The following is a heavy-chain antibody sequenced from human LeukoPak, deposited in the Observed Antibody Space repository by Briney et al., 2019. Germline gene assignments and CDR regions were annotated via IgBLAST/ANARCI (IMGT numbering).Heavy chain of an antibody. V-gene: IGHV3-23*01. Sequence: GGSLRLSCVASGFTFSTFAMIWVRQPPGKGLEWVSSIFPSGGEIHYADSVRGRFTISRDNSKNTLYLQMNSLRAEDTAVYYCAKGSYYDSSGYFYWGQGTLVTVSS. CDR1: GFTFSTFA. CDR3: AKGSYYDSSGYFY. CDR2: IFPSGGEI. D-gene: IGHD3-22*01. J-gene: IGHJ4*02.